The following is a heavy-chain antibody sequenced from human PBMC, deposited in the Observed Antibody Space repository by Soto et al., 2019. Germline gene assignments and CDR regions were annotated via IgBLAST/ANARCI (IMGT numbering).Heavy chain of an antibody. V-gene: IGHV3-48*04. CDR2: TSTSSTTK. CDR1: GFSFSAYS. J-gene: IGHJ4*02. D-gene: IGHD6-6*01. CDR3: ARDSYSSSSDY. Sequence: PGGSLRLSCAASGFSFSAYSMNWVRQAPGKGLEWIAYTSTSSTTKYYADSVRGRFSISRDNASDLLYLDMDKLRAEDTAVYYCARDSYSSSSDYWGQGTLVTVSS.